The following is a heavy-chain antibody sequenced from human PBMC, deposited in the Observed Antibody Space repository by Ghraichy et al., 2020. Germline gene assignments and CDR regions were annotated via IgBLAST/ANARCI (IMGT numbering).Heavy chain of an antibody. D-gene: IGHD6-13*01. Sequence: GGSLRLSCAASGFTFDDYTMHWVRQAPGKGLEWVSLISWDGGSTYYADSVKGRFTISRDNSKNSLYLQMNSLRTEDTALYYCAKDMRVGAAAGTTPPWFDPWGQGTLVTVSS. CDR2: ISWDGGST. CDR1: GFTFDDYT. J-gene: IGHJ5*02. CDR3: AKDMRVGAAAGTTPPWFDP. V-gene: IGHV3-43*01.